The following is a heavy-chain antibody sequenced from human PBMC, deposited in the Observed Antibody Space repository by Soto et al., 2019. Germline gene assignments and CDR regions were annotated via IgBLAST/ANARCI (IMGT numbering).Heavy chain of an antibody. CDR3: AKEGSPPFFQH. CDR1: GFTFSNYA. V-gene: IGHV3-23*01. D-gene: IGHD3-10*01. J-gene: IGHJ4*02. CDR2: ISGGGGQP. Sequence: GGSLRLSCAASGFTFSNYAMSWVRQAPGKGPEWVSAISGGGGQPYYLESVKGRFTISRDNSKNTVSLLLNSLRADDTAVYYCAKEGSPPFFQHWGQGTLVPVSS.